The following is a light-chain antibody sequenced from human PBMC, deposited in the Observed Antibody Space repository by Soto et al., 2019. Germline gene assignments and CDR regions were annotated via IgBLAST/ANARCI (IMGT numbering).Light chain of an antibody. CDR1: SSDVGSYNL. Sequence: QSVLTQPASVSGSPGQSITISCTGTSSDVGSYNLVSWYQQHPGRAPKLIIYETTKRPSGVSNRFSGSKSGNTASVTVSGLQAEDEADYYWCSYAGSAAVLFGGGTKVTVL. CDR3: CSYAGSAAVL. CDR2: ETT. J-gene: IGLJ2*01. V-gene: IGLV2-23*01.